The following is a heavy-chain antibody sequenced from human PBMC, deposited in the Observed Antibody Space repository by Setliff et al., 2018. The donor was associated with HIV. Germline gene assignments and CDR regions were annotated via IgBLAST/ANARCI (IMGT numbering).Heavy chain of an antibody. CDR1: GGTFSSYA. CDR2: IIPIFGTA. Sequence: SVKVSCKASGGTFSSYAISWVRQAPGQGLEWMGGIIPIFGTANYAQKFQGRVTITADEYTSTAYMELSSLRSEDTAVYYCARGDELQFSQLPFDIWGQGTMVTVSS. J-gene: IGHJ3*02. D-gene: IGHD3-3*01. CDR3: ARGDELQFSQLPFDI. V-gene: IGHV1-69*13.